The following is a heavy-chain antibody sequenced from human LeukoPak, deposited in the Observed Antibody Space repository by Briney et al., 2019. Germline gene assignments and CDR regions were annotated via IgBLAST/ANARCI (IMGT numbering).Heavy chain of an antibody. CDR1: GFTFGSYA. CDR2: ISATGGTA. V-gene: IGHV3-23*01. J-gene: IGHJ4*02. D-gene: IGHD4-17*01. Sequence: PGGSLRLSCAASGFTFGSYAMGWVRQAPGKGLEWVSSISATGGTADYADSVKGRFVISRDNFKTILYLQMSSLRVEDSAKYYCADLDGDYPFDYWGQGTLVTVSS. CDR3: ADLDGDYPFDY.